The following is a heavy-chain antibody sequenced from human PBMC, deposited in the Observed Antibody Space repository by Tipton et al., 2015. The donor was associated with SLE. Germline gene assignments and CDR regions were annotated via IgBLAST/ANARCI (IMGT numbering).Heavy chain of an antibody. CDR3: AREGQGFLEWLKRYYYYYGMDV. Sequence: QVQLVQSGAEVKKPGASVKVSCKASGYAFTSYGISWVRQAPGQGLEWMGWISGYDGNTNYAQKFQGRVAMTTDTSTTTVYMELRRLRSDDTAVYYCAREGQGFLEWLKRYYYYYGMDVWGQGTTVTVSS. CDR2: ISGYDGNT. V-gene: IGHV1-18*01. D-gene: IGHD3-3*01. J-gene: IGHJ6*02. CDR1: GYAFTSYG.